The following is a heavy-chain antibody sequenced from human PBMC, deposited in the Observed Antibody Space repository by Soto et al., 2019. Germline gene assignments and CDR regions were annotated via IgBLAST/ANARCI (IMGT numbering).Heavy chain of an antibody. CDR3: AKLSCTSSTCYFPGWFDP. D-gene: IGHD2-2*01. CDR1: GDSICRGSSF. Sequence: SETRSLECTVSGDSICRGSSFYCWIRQPPGKGLEWIANVYYSGSSYYNPSLKSRLTISVDTTKNQFSLQLKSMTAADTAVYYCAKLSCTSSTCYFPGWFDPWGQGTLVTVSS. J-gene: IGHJ5*02. CDR2: VYYSGSS. V-gene: IGHV4-31*03.